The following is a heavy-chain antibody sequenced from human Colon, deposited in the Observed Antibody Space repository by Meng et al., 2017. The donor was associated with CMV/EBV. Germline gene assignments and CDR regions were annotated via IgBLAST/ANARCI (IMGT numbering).Heavy chain of an antibody. CDR3: ARVVGATRTVDD. J-gene: IGHJ4*02. D-gene: IGHD3-10*01. V-gene: IGHV3-23*01. CDR2: IQTRGVPT. Sequence: GESLKISCTASGFTFSNCAMTWVRQAPGKGLQCVSSIQTRGVPTNSADFVKDRFTISRDNSNNTLYLQMNSLRVEDTAIYYCARVVGATRTVDDWGQGTLVTVSS. CDR1: GFTFSNCA.